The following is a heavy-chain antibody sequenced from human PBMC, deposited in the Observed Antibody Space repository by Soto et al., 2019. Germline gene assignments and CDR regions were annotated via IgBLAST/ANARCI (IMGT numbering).Heavy chain of an antibody. CDR3: ARGPYCSGGSCYSVGMDV. Sequence: PSETLSLTCTVSGGSITTNYWSWIRQPPGKGLEWIAYIYYTGSTNYNPSLKSRVTISVDTSANQFSLKLSSVTAADTAVYYCARGPYCSGGSCYSVGMDVWGQGTTVTVSS. D-gene: IGHD2-15*01. J-gene: IGHJ6*02. CDR2: IYYTGST. CDR1: GGSITTNY. V-gene: IGHV4-59*01.